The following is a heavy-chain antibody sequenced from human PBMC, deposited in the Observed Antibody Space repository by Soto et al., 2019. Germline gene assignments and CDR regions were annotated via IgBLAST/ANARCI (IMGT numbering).Heavy chain of an antibody. D-gene: IGHD2-21*02. Sequence: ASVKVSCKASGYTFTSYGISWVRQAPGQGLEWMGWISAYNGNTNYAQKLQGRVTMTTDTSTSTAYMELRSLRSDDTAVYYCARDPNGGNSDSAFDIWGQGTMVTVSS. CDR1: GYTFTSYG. J-gene: IGHJ3*02. CDR2: ISAYNGNT. CDR3: ARDPNGGNSDSAFDI. V-gene: IGHV1-18*01.